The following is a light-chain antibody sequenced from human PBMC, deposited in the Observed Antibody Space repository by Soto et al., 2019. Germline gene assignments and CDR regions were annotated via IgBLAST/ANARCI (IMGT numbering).Light chain of an antibody. CDR3: QHYTNWPLT. Sequence: EKVMTQSPATLSVSPGERATLSCRASHSVSSRLAWYQQKPGQAPRLLIYGASTRATGLPARFSGSGSGTEFTLTISSLQSEDFAVYYCQHYTNWPLTFGGGTKVEIK. CDR1: HSVSSR. CDR2: GAS. J-gene: IGKJ4*01. V-gene: IGKV3-15*01.